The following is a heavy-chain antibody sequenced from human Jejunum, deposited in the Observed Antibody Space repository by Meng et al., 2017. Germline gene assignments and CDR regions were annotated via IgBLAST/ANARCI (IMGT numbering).Heavy chain of an antibody. CDR2: ISSTGSDI. CDR1: GFSFSDYY. D-gene: IGHD3-16*01. J-gene: IGHJ4*02. V-gene: IGHV3-11*04. Sequence: GESLKISCAASGFSFSDYYMRWIRQAPGKGHEWVSYISSTGSDINYADSVKGRFTIYRENAKNSLYLQMNSLGDEDPAVYYCARGGGYYFDNWGQGTLVTVSS. CDR3: ARGGGYYFDN.